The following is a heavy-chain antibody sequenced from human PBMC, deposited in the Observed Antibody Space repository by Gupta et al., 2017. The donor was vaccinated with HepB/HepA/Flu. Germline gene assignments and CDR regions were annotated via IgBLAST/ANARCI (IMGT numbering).Heavy chain of an antibody. Sequence: QVQLVQSGAEVKKPGASVKVSCKAAGYPFTSYDINWVRQATGQGLEWMGWMNPNSGNTGYAQKFQGRVTMTRNTSISTAYMELSSLRSEDTAVYYCARGGEYYDFWSGYYSLSYYYGMDVWGQGTTVTVSS. D-gene: IGHD3-3*01. V-gene: IGHV1-8*01. CDR1: GYPFTSYD. J-gene: IGHJ6*02. CDR2: MNPNSGNT. CDR3: ARGGEYYDFWSGYYSLSYYYGMDV.